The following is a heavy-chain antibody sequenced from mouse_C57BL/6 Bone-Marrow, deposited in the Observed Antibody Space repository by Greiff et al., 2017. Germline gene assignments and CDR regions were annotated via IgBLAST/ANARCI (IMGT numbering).Heavy chain of an antibody. V-gene: IGHV14-4*01. CDR1: GFNIKDDY. Sequence: EVMLVEPGAELVRPGASVKLSCTASGFNIKDDYMHWVKQRPEQGLEWIGWIDPENGDTEYASKFQGKATITADTSSNTAYLQLSSLTSEDTAVYYCTTWDLLLRYLDYWGQGTALTVSA. CDR3: TTWDLLLRYLDY. D-gene: IGHD1-1*01. J-gene: IGHJ2*01. CDR2: IDPENGDT.